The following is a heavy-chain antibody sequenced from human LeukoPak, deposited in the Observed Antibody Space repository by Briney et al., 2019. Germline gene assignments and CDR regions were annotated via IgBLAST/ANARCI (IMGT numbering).Heavy chain of an antibody. D-gene: IGHD2-15*01. J-gene: IGHJ4*02. CDR3: ATSRTHFDY. CDR2: ISSSSSYI. V-gene: IGHV3-21*01. CDR1: GFTFSSYS. Sequence: GGSLRLSCAASGFTFSSYSMNWVRQAPGKGLEWVSSISSSSSYIYYAGSVKGRFTISRDNAKNSLYLQMNSLRAEDTAVYYCATSRTHFDYWGQGTLVTVSS.